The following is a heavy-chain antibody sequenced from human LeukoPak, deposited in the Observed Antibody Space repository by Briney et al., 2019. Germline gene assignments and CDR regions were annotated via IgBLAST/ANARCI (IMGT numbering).Heavy chain of an antibody. Sequence: PGGSLRLSCAASEFTFSSYSMNWVRQAPGKGLEWVSSISSSSSYIHYADSVKGRFTISRDNAKNSLYLQMNSLRAEDTAVYYCARADDYGGNLDAFDIWGQGTMVTVSS. J-gene: IGHJ3*02. D-gene: IGHD4-23*01. CDR3: ARADDYGGNLDAFDI. CDR1: EFTFSSYS. CDR2: ISSSSSYI. V-gene: IGHV3-21*01.